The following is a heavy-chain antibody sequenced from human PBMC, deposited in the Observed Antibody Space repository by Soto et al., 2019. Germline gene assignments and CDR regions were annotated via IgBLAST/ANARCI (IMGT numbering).Heavy chain of an antibody. CDR2: ISYDGSNK. D-gene: IGHD1-26*01. Sequence: QVQLVESGGGVVQPGRSLRLSCAASGFTFSSYAMHWVRQAPGKGLEWVAVISYDGSNKYYADSVKGRFTISRDNSKNTLYLQMNSLRAEDTAVYYCARRIVGLLGYYGMDVWGQGTTVTVSS. CDR3: ARRIVGLLGYYGMDV. J-gene: IGHJ6*02. V-gene: IGHV3-30-3*01. CDR1: GFTFSSYA.